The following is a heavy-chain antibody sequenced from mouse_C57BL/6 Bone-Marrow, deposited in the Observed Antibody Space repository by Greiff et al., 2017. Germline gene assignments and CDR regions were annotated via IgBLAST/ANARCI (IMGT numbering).Heavy chain of an antibody. CDR2: IRSKSNNYAT. CDR1: GFSFNTYA. J-gene: IGHJ2*01. D-gene: IGHD1-1*01. V-gene: IGHV10-1*01. CDR3: VRQGGTTRFFFDY. Sequence: EVQVVESGGGLVQPKGSLKLSCAASGFSFNTYAMNWVRQAPGKGLEWVARIRSKSNNYATYYADSVKDRFTISRDDSESMLYLQMNNLKTEDTAMYYCVRQGGTTRFFFDYWGQGTTLTVSS.